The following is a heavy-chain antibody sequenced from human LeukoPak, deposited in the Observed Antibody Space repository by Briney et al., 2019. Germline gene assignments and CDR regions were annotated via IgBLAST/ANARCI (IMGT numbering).Heavy chain of an antibody. D-gene: IGHD2-15*01. CDR3: AKDQQTSYCSGGSCYTSFDY. CDR1: GFTFSSYA. V-gene: IGHV3-23*01. Sequence: GGSLRLSCAASGFTFSSYAMSWVRQAPGKGLEWVSAISGSGGSTYYADSVKGRFTISRDNSKNTLYLQMNSLRAEDTAVYYCAKDQQTSYCSGGSCYTSFDYWGQGTLVTVSS. J-gene: IGHJ4*02. CDR2: ISGSGGST.